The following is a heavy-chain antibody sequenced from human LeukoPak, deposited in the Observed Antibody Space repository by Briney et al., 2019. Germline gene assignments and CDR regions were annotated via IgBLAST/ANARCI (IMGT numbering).Heavy chain of an antibody. J-gene: IGHJ5*02. D-gene: IGHD2-2*01. CDR2: INHSGST. CDR1: GGSFSGYY. CDR3: ARGLSDIVVVPAASIHWFDP. V-gene: IGHV4-34*01. Sequence: SETVSLTCAVYGGSFSGYYWSWIRQPPGKGLEWIGEINHSGSTNYNPSLKSRVTISVDTSKNQFSLKLSSVTAADTAVYYCARGLSDIVVVPAASIHWFDPWGQGALVTVSS.